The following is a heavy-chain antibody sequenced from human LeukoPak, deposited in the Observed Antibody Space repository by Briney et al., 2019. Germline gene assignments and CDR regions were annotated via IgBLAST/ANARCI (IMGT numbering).Heavy chain of an antibody. J-gene: IGHJ4*02. Sequence: SETLSLNCTASGASMSNSFWSWIRQPAGKGLEWIGRIYSSGRTNYNPSLKSRVTLSIDTSNNQFSLKLTSVTAADTALYYCARAPAGCGGTCSFDYWGQGTLVTVSS. CDR1: GASMSNSF. CDR2: IYSSGRT. D-gene: IGHD2-15*01. V-gene: IGHV4-4*07. CDR3: ARAPAGCGGTCSFDY.